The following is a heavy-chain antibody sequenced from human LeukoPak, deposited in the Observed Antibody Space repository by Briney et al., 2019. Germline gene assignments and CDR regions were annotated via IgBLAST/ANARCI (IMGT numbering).Heavy chain of an antibody. CDR1: GYTFTSYY. V-gene: IGHV1-46*01. CDR3: ARFGVTAAPADY. CDR2: INPRGGST. J-gene: IGHJ4*02. Sequence: ASVKVSCKASGYTFTSYYMHWMRQAPGQGPEWMGIINPRGGSTDYSQKFQDRVTMSSDTSTSTVYMELSSLRSEDTAVYFCARFGVTAAPADYWGQGTLVTVSS. D-gene: IGHD6-25*01.